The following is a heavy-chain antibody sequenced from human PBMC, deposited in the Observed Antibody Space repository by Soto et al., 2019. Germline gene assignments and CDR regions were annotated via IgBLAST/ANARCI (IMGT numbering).Heavy chain of an antibody. CDR3: ASLEWESTGYADY. D-gene: IGHD3-3*01. Sequence: EVQLVESGGGLVQPGGSLRLSCAASGFTFGSNWMSWVRQAPGKGLEWVANIKRDGSEKYYVDSVKGRFTISRDNAKHTLYLQMNSLRAADTAVYYCASLEWESTGYADYWGQGTLVTVSS. V-gene: IGHV3-7*03. J-gene: IGHJ4*02. CDR2: IKRDGSEK. CDR1: GFTFGSNW.